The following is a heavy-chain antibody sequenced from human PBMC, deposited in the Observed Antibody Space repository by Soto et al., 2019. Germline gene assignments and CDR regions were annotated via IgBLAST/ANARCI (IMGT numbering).Heavy chain of an antibody. V-gene: IGHV4-59*01. CDR1: GGCISTDY. J-gene: IGHJ4*02. Sequence: SETVALSCTVSGGCISTDYWNCVRQPPGKGLEWIGYIDYKGNTKYNPSLKSRVTTSVDTSNNQFSLNLNSVTAADTAVYHCARDYYGDYYFDSWGQGILVTVSS. CDR2: IDYKGNT. CDR3: ARDYYGDYYFDS. D-gene: IGHD4-17*01.